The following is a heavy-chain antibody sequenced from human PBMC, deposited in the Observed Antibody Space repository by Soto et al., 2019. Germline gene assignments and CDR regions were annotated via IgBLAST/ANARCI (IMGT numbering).Heavy chain of an antibody. CDR3: AREGASGFGMDV. CDR2: IYTSGAT. CDR1: GGSIRSYY. D-gene: IGHD1-26*01. J-gene: IGHJ6*02. V-gene: IGHV4-4*07. Sequence: PWETLSLTCNVSGGSIRSYYWSWIRQPAGKALEWIGRIYTSGATNYNPSLKSRATILVDTSKNQFSLKLSSVTAADTAVYYCAREGASGFGMDVWGQGTTVTVSS.